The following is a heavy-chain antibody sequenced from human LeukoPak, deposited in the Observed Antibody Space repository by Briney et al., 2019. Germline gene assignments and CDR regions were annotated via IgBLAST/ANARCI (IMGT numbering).Heavy chain of an antibody. J-gene: IGHJ4*02. V-gene: IGHV3-11*04. CDR3: ARELNGYGYYFFDY. CDR1: GFTFSDFY. CDR2: ISSSGSAI. Sequence: PGGSLRLSCAASGFTFSDFYMSWIRQTPEKGLEWVSYISSSGSAIYYADSVKGRFTISRDNSKNSLYLQMNGLGAEDTAVYYCARELNGYGYYFFDYWGPGTLVTVSS. D-gene: IGHD3-16*01.